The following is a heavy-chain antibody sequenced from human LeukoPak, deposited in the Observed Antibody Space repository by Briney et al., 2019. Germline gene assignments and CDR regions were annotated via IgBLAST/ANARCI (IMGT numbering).Heavy chain of an antibody. J-gene: IGHJ4*02. CDR1: GGTFSSYA. CDR3: ASSNANRYCSGGSCLDY. V-gene: IGHV1-69*05. Sequence: SVKVSCKASGGTFSSYAISWVRQAPGQGLEWMGRIIPIFGTANYAQKFQGRVTITTDESTSTAYMELSSLRSEDTAEYYCASSNANRYCSGGSCLDYWGQGTLVTVSS. D-gene: IGHD2-15*01. CDR2: IIPIFGTA.